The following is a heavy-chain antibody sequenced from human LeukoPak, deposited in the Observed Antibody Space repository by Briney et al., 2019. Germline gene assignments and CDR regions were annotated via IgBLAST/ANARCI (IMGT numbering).Heavy chain of an antibody. V-gene: IGHV3-66*01. Sequence: GGSLRLSCAASGFTVSSNYMSWVRQAPEKGLEWVSVIYSGGGTYYADSVKGRFTISRDNSKNTLFLQMNSLRAEDTAVYYCARELTTFYYDISGYYGHAFDIWGQGTMVTVSS. D-gene: IGHD3-22*01. CDR1: GFTVSSNY. CDR2: IYSGGGT. CDR3: ARELTTFYYDISGYYGHAFDI. J-gene: IGHJ3*02.